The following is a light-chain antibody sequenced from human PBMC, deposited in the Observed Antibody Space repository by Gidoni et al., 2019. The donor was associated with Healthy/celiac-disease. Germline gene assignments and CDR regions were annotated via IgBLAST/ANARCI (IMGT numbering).Light chain of an antibody. CDR2: DVS. CDR1: SSDVGGYNY. Sequence: SALTQPASVSGSPGQSITISCTGTSSDVGGYNYVSWYQQHPGKAPKLMIYDVSNRPSGVSNRFSGSKSGNTASLTISVLQAEDEADYYCSSYTSSSTLVFGGGTKLTVL. V-gene: IGLV2-14*03. J-gene: IGLJ2*01. CDR3: SSYTSSSTLV.